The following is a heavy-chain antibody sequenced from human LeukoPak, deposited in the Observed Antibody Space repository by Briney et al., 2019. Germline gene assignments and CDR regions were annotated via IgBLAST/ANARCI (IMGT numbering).Heavy chain of an antibody. D-gene: IGHD3-3*01. J-gene: IGHJ6*02. CDR2: IIPIFGTA. V-gene: IGHV1-69*13. Sequence: ASVKVSCKASGYTFTSYGISWVRQAPGQGLEWMGGIIPIFGTANYAQKFQGRVTITADESTSTAYMELSSLRSEDTAVYYCAREGCILEWLLLNYGMDVWGQGTTVTVSS. CDR1: GYTFTSYG. CDR3: AREGCILEWLLLNYGMDV.